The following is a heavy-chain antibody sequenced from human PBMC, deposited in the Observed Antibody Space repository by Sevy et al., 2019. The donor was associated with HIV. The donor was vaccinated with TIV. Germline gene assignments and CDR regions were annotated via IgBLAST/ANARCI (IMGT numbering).Heavy chain of an antibody. V-gene: IGHV3-73*01. Sequence: GGSLRLSCAASGFTFSGSAMHWVRQASGKGLEWVGRIRSKANTYATVYAASLKGRFTISRDDSKNTSFLQMNSLKTEDMAVYYCTRTKGLYGYYDSSGYQEDDAFDIWGQGTMVTVSS. CDR1: GFTFSGSA. CDR2: IRSKANTYAT. CDR3: TRTKGLYGYYDSSGYQEDDAFDI. J-gene: IGHJ3*02. D-gene: IGHD3-22*01.